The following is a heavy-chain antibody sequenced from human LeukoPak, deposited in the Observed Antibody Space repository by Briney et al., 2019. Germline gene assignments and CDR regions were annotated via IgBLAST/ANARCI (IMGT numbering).Heavy chain of an antibody. V-gene: IGHV3-66*02. CDR3: ARVVGYCSSTSCYYYYYYYMDV. CDR2: IYSGGST. D-gene: IGHD2-2*01. Sequence: GGSLRLSCAASGFTVSSNYMSWVRQAPGKGLEWVSVIYSGGSTYYADSVKGRFTISRDNYKNTLYLQMNSLRAEDTAVYYCARVVGYCSSTSCYYYYYYYMDVWGKGTTVTVSS. J-gene: IGHJ6*03. CDR1: GFTVSSNY.